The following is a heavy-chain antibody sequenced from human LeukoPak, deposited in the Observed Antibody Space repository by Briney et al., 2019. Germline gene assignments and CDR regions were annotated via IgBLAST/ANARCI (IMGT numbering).Heavy chain of an antibody. CDR2: IWYDGSNK. J-gene: IGHJ4*02. CDR3: ARGKVIGPFDY. CDR1: GFTFSDYY. D-gene: IGHD3-16*02. V-gene: IGHV3-33*08. Sequence: GGSLRLSCAASGFTFSDYYMSWIRQAPGRGLEWVAVIWYDGSNKYYADSVKGRFTISRDNSKNTLYLQMNSLRAEDTAVYYCARGKVIGPFDYWGQGTLVTVSS.